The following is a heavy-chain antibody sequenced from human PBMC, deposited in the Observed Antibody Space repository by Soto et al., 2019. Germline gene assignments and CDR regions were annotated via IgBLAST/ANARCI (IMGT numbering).Heavy chain of an antibody. J-gene: IGHJ6*02. V-gene: IGHV4-59*11. CDR2: MYNTGST. CDR1: GGSITSHY. CDR3: ARDLWGYCGTDCYPLDV. Sequence: SETLSLTCSVSGGSITSHYCSWFRQPPGKGLEWIGYMYNTGSTVYNPSFKSRVTISVDTSKNQFSLKLNSVTAADTAVYYCARDLWGYCGTDCYPLDVWGQGTTVTVSS. D-gene: IGHD2-21*02.